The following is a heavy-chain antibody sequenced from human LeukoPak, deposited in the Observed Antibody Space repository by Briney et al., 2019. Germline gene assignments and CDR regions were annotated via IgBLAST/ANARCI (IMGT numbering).Heavy chain of an antibody. CDR2: ISAYSGNT. CDR1: GYTFTSYG. Sequence: GASVKVSCKASGYTFTSYGISWVRQAPGQGLEWMGWISAYSGNTNYAQELQGRVTMTTDTSTSTAYMELRSLRSDDTAVYYCARSGGYCSGGSCYQLDWFDPWGQGTLVTVSS. D-gene: IGHD2-15*01. CDR3: ARSGGYCSGGSCYQLDWFDP. J-gene: IGHJ5*02. V-gene: IGHV1-18*01.